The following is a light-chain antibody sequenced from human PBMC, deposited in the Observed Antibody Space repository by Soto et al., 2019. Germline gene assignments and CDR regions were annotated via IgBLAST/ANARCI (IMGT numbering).Light chain of an antibody. CDR1: QSVSSSY. V-gene: IGKV3-20*01. Sequence: PGARATLSCRASQSVSSSYLAWYQQKPGQAPRLLIYGASSRATGIPDRFSGSGSGTDFTLTISRLEPEDFAVYYCQQYGSSPRTFGQGTKVEIK. CDR3: QQYGSSPRT. J-gene: IGKJ1*01. CDR2: GAS.